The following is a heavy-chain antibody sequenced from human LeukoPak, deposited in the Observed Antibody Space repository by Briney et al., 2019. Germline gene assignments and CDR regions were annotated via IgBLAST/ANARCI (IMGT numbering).Heavy chain of an antibody. CDR1: GFTFSSYG. Sequence: QPGGSLRLSCAASGFTFSSYGMHWVRQAPGKGLEWVAVISYDGSNKYYADSVKGRFTISRDNSKNTLYLQMNSLRAEDTAVYYCAKGMPVGMATILDYWGQGTLVTVSS. CDR2: ISYDGSNK. J-gene: IGHJ4*02. D-gene: IGHD5-24*01. CDR3: AKGMPVGMATILDY. V-gene: IGHV3-30*18.